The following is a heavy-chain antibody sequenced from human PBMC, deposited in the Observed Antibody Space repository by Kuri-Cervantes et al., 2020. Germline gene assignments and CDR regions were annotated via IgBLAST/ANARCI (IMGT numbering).Heavy chain of an antibody. J-gene: IGHJ4*02. CDR2: ISSSGSTI. D-gene: IGHD3-16*02. CDR3: ARWFSFSFDY. Sequence: GESLKISCAASGFTVSSNYMSWVRQAPGKGLEWVSYISSSGSTIYYADSVKGRFTISRDNAKNSLYLQMSSLRAEDTAVYYCARWFSFSFDYWGQGTLVNVSS. V-gene: IGHV3-11*01. CDR1: GFTVSSNY.